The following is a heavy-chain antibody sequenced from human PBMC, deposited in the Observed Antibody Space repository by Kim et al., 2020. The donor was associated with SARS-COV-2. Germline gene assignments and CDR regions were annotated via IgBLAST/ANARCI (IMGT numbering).Heavy chain of an antibody. J-gene: IGHJ4*02. CDR1: GFTFRNFA. Sequence: GGSLRLSCAASGFTFRNFAMSWFRQAPGRGLEWVSIIYGAGDAQNADFVKGRFTISRENSKNPLYLQRNRLRAEDTAVYYCVKESVDSGWYFDDWGQVTLVTVSS. CDR3: VKESVDSGWYFDD. D-gene: IGHD6-19*01. CDR2: IYGAGDA. V-gene: IGHV3-23*03.